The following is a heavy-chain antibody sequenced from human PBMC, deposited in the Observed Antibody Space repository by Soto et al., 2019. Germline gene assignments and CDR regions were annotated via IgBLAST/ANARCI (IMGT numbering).Heavy chain of an antibody. CDR3: ARERPRDRPSDRGLWFDP. CDR1: GGTFSSYT. D-gene: IGHD2-15*01. J-gene: IGHJ5*02. V-gene: IGHV1-69*04. CDR2: IIPILGIA. Sequence: GASVKVSCKASGGTFSSYTISWVRQAPGQGLEWMGRIIPILGIANYAQKFQGRVTITADKSTSTAYMELGSLRSEDTAVYYCARERPRDRPSDRGLWFDPWGQGTLVTVSS.